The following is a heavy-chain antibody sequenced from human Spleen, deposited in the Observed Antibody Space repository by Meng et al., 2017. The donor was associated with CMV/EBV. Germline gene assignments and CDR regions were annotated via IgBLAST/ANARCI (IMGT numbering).Heavy chain of an antibody. J-gene: IGHJ6*02. V-gene: IGHV4-59*12. CDR3: ARGLFRKSSRFYYYYYGMDV. CDR1: GGSISSYY. Sequence: SETLSLTCTVSGGSISSYYWSWIRQPPGKGLEWIGYIYYSGSTNYNPSLKSRVTISVDTSKNQFSLKLSSVTAADTAVYYCARGLFRKSSRFYYYYYGMDVWGQGTTVTVSS. CDR2: IYYSGST. D-gene: IGHD6-6*01.